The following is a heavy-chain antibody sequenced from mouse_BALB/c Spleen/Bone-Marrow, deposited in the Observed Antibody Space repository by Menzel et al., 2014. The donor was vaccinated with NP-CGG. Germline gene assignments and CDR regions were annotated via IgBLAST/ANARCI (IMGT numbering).Heavy chain of an antibody. Sequence: QVTLKVCGPGLVAPSQSLSITCTVSGFSLTGYGVNWVRQPPGKGLEWLGMIWGDGSTDYNSALKSRLSISKDNSKSQVFLKMNSLQTDDTARYYCASSTMITTGFAYWGQGTLVTVSA. CDR3: ASSTMITTGFAY. V-gene: IGHV2-6-7*01. D-gene: IGHD2-4*01. J-gene: IGHJ3*01. CDR1: GFSLTGYG. CDR2: IWGDGST.